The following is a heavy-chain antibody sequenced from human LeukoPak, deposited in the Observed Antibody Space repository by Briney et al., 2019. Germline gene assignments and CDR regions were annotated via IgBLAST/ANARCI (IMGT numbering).Heavy chain of an antibody. D-gene: IGHD2-15*01. J-gene: IGHJ3*02. CDR1: GGSISSSSYY. CDR3: ARRLVRDIPNKDAFDI. Sequence: SETLSLTCTVSGGSISSSSYYWGWIRQPPGKGLEWIGSIYYSGSTYYNPSLKSRVTISVDTSKNQFSLKLSSVTAADTAVYYCARRLVRDIPNKDAFDIWGQGTMVTVSS. V-gene: IGHV4-39*01. CDR2: IYYSGST.